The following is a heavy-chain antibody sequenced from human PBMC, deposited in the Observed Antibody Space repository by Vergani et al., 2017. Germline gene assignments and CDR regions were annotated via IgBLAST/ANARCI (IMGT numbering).Heavy chain of an antibody. CDR3: ACDYGDSRDSYGYYGMDV. Sequence: QVQLQESGPGLVKPSETLSLTCAVYGGSFSGYYWSWIRQPPGKGLEWIGEINHSGSTNYNPSLKSRVTISVDTSKNQFSLKLSSVTAADTAVCYCACDYGDSRDSYGYYGMDVWGQGTTVTVSS. D-gene: IGHD4-17*01. J-gene: IGHJ6*02. CDR1: GGSFSGYY. V-gene: IGHV4-34*01. CDR2: INHSGST.